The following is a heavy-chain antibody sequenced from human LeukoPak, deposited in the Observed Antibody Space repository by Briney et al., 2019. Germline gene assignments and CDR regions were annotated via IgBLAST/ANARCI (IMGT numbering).Heavy chain of an antibody. V-gene: IGHV3-13*01. CDR1: GFTLSNHA. Sequence: GGSLRLSCAASGFTLSNHAMHWVRRATGKGLEWVSAIGTAGDTFYPGSVKGRFTISRDNAKNSLYLQMNSLRAEDTAVYYCAARNYDFWSGYSSNDYWGQGTLVTVSS. D-gene: IGHD3-3*01. J-gene: IGHJ4*02. CDR2: IGTAGDT. CDR3: AARNYDFWSGYSSNDY.